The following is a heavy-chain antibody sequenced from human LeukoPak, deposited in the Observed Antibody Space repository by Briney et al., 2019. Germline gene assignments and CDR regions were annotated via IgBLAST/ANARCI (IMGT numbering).Heavy chain of an antibody. Sequence: PGGSLRLSCAASGFTFSSYSMNWVRQAPGKGLEWVSSISSSSSYIYYADSVKGRFTISRDNSKNTLYLQMNSLRAEDTAVYYCAKSYDYGVHYYYMDVWGKGTTVTISS. V-gene: IGHV3-21*04. CDR2: ISSSSSYI. CDR3: AKSYDYGVHYYYMDV. J-gene: IGHJ6*03. CDR1: GFTFSSYS. D-gene: IGHD4-17*01.